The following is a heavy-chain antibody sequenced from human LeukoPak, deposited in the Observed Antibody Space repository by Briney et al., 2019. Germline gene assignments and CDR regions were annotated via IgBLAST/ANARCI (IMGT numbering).Heavy chain of an antibody. CDR2: FDPEDGER. V-gene: IGHV1-24*01. CDR3: ARGPGLGYCSGGSCYWFDP. Sequence: ASVKVSCKVSGYTLTELAMHWVRQAPGKGLEWMGGFDPEDGERTYAEKFQGRVTMTEDTSTDTAYMELSSLRSEDTAVYYCARGPGLGYCSGGSCYWFDPWGQGTLVTVSS. D-gene: IGHD2-15*01. CDR1: GYTLTELA. J-gene: IGHJ5*02.